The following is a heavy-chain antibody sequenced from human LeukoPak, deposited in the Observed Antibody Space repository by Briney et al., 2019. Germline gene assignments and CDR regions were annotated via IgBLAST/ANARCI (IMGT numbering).Heavy chain of an antibody. CDR2: INHSGST. D-gene: IGHD3-22*01. J-gene: IGHJ4*02. CDR3: ARGDYYDSSVADY. V-gene: IGHV4-34*01. Sequence: SETLSLTCAVYGGSFSGYYWSWIRQPPGKGLEWIGEINHSGSTNYNPSLKSRVTISVDTSKNQFSLKLSSVTAADTAVYYCARGDYYDSSVADYWGQGTLVTVSS. CDR1: GGSFSGYY.